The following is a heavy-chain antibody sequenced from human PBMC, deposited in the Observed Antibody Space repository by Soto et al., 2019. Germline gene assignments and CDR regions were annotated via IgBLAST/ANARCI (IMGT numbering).Heavy chain of an antibody. CDR3: AGDLRHYYDSSGLAY. Sequence: GGSLRLSCAASGFTFSSYAMHWVRQAPGKGLEWVAVISYDGSNKYYADSVKGRFTVSRDNSKNTLYLQMNSLRAEDTAVYYCAGDLRHYYDSSGLAYWGQGTLVTVSS. J-gene: IGHJ4*02. V-gene: IGHV3-30-3*01. CDR1: GFTFSSYA. CDR2: ISYDGSNK. D-gene: IGHD3-22*01.